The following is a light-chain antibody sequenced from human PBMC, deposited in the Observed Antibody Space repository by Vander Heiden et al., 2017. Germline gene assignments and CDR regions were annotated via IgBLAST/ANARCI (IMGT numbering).Light chain of an antibody. CDR2: SNN. Sequence: QSVLTQPPSASGTPGQRVTISCSGSSSNIGSNTVTWYQQLPGTAPKLLIYSNNQRPSGVPDRFSGSKSGTSASLAISGLQSEDEADYYCAAWDDSRNGWVFGGGTKLTVL. V-gene: IGLV1-44*01. CDR3: AAWDDSRNGWV. CDR1: SSNIGSNT. J-gene: IGLJ3*02.